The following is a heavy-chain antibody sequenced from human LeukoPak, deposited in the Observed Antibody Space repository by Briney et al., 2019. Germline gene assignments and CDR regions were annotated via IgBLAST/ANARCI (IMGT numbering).Heavy chain of an antibody. CDR1: GLTFSSYA. V-gene: IGHV3-23*01. CDR2: ISGSGGST. J-gene: IGHJ4*02. CDR3: ASGNPVGDTAMVRLDY. D-gene: IGHD5-18*01. Sequence: GGSLRLSCAASGLTFSSYAMSWVRQAPGKGLEWVSAISGSGGSTYYADSVKGRFTISRDNSKNTLYLQMNSLRAEDTAVYYCASGNPVGDTAMVRLDYWGQGTLVTVSS.